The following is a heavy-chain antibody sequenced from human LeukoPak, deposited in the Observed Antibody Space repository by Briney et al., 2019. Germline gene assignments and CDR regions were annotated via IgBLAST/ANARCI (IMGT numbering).Heavy chain of an antibody. V-gene: IGHV1-2*02. CDR1: GYTFTGYY. D-gene: IGHD6-13*01. J-gene: IGHJ4*02. Sequence: ASVKVSCKASGYTFTGYYMHWVRQAPGQGLEWMGWINPNSGGTKYAQKFQGRVTMTRDTSISTAYMELSRLRSDDTAVYYCARGGAAAGYVGFDYWGQGTLVTVSS. CDR2: INPNSGGT. CDR3: ARGGAAAGYVGFDY.